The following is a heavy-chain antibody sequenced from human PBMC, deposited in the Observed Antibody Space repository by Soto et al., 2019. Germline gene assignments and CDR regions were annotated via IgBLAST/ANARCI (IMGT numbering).Heavy chain of an antibody. Sequence: GGSLRLSCAASGFTFSSYAMSWVRQAPGKGLEWVSAISGSGGSTYYADSVKGRFTISRDNSKNTLYLQMNSLRAEDTAVYYCAKDRRYCSGGSCSDAFDIWGQGTMVTVSS. CDR2: ISGSGGST. V-gene: IGHV3-23*01. CDR3: AKDRRYCSGGSCSDAFDI. D-gene: IGHD2-15*01. CDR1: GFTFSSYA. J-gene: IGHJ3*02.